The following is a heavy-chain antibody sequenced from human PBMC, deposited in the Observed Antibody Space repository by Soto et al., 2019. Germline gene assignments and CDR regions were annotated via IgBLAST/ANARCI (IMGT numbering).Heavy chain of an antibody. J-gene: IGHJ6*02. V-gene: IGHV1-69*01. Sequence: QVQLVQSGAEVKKPGSSVKVSCKASGGTFSSYAISWVRQAPGQGLEWIGGIIPIFGTANYAQKFQGRVTITADESTSTAYMELSSLRSEDTAVYYCASYCSSTSCSGVVYYGMDVWGQGTTVTVSS. CDR1: GGTFSSYA. CDR2: IIPIFGTA. D-gene: IGHD2-2*01. CDR3: ASYCSSTSCSGVVYYGMDV.